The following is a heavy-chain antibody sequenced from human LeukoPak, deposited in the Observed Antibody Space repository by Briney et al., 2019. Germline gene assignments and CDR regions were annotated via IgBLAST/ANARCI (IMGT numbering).Heavy chain of an antibody. CDR2: IKQDGSEK. D-gene: IGHD3-9*01. V-gene: IGHV3-7*04. Sequence: GGSLRLSCAASGFTFSSYWMSWGRQAPGKGLEWVANIKQDGSEKYYVESVKGRFTISRDNAKNSLYLQMNSLRAEDTAVYYCARTHFYYDILTGYYTPGFEDYWGQGTLVTVSS. J-gene: IGHJ4*02. CDR1: GFTFSSYW. CDR3: ARTHFYYDILTGYYTPGFEDY.